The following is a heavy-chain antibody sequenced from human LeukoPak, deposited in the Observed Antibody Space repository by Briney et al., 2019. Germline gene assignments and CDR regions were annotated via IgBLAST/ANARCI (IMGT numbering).Heavy chain of an antibody. Sequence: GGSLRLSCSASGFTFTAYAMYWVRQAPGKGLEYVSGISNNGGSSFYADSVKGRFTISRDNSKNTLYLQMSSLRAEDTAVYYCVKITSVTGGDCWGQGTRLTVSS. CDR3: VKITSVTGGDC. CDR1: GFTFTAYA. J-gene: IGHJ4*02. V-gene: IGHV3-64D*09. D-gene: IGHD1-14*01. CDR2: ISNNGGSS.